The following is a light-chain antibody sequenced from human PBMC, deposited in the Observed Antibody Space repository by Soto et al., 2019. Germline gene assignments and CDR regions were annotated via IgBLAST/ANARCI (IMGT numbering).Light chain of an antibody. CDR2: DAS. V-gene: IGKV3D-15*01. Sequence: IVMTQSPATLSLSAGEGATLSCRASQSVNSNLAWYQLRPGQAPRLLIYDASTRATGIPARFSGSGSGTEFTLTISSLQSEDFAVYYCQQYNNWPSKTFGQGTKVDIK. J-gene: IGKJ1*01. CDR3: QQYNNWPSKT. CDR1: QSVNSN.